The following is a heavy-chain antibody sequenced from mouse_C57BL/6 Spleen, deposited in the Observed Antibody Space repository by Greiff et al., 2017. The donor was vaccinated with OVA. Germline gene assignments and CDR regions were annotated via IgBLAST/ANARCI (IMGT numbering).Heavy chain of an antibody. Sequence: QVQLQQPGAELVKPGASVKLSCKASGYTFTSYWMHWVKQRPGQGLEWIGMIHPNSGSTNYNEKFKSKATLPVDKSSSTAYMQLSSVTSEDAAVYYGAIGGFREGMDYWGQGTSVTVSS. V-gene: IGHV1-64*01. J-gene: IGHJ4*01. CDR2: IHPNSGST. D-gene: IGHD2-14*01. CDR1: GYTFTSYW. CDR3: AIGGFREGMDY.